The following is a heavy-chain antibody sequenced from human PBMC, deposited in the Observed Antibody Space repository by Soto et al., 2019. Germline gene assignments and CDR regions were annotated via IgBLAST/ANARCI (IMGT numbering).Heavy chain of an antibody. CDR1: GDSISSHY. CDR2: VYYDGKT. Sequence: QVQLQESGPGLVKPSETLSLTCTVSGDSISSHYWSWIRQPPGKGLEWIGYVYYDGKTDSKPSLKSRVTISMAMSKNQISLSLTSVTAADTAVYYCARPVGTTPAVWYFDLWGCGTLVTVSS. CDR3: ARPVGTTPAVWYFDL. D-gene: IGHD1-26*01. V-gene: IGHV4-59*08. J-gene: IGHJ2*01.